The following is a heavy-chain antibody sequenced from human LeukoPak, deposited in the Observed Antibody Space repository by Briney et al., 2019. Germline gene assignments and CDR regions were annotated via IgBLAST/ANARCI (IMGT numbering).Heavy chain of an antibody. CDR2: ISVSGNT. V-gene: IGHV3-23*01. CDR1: GFTLSSYA. D-gene: IGHD2-15*01. Sequence: GGSLRLSCAASGFTLSSYAMSSVRQGPGKGLEWVSAISVSGNTYHAASVKGRFTISRDSSKNTLYLQMNSLRAGDAAVYYCAKAPVTTCSGAYCYPFDYWSQGTLVTVSS. CDR3: AKAPVTTCSGAYCYPFDY. J-gene: IGHJ4*02.